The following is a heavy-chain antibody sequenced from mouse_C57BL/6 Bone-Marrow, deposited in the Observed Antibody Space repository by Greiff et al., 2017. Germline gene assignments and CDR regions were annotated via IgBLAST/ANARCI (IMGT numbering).Heavy chain of an antibody. D-gene: IGHD1-1*01. J-gene: IGHJ1*03. V-gene: IGHV1-54*01. CDR3: ARSPFITTVVEDWYFDV. CDR2: INPGSGGT. Sequence: VMLVESGAELVRPGTSVKVSCKASGYAFTNYLIEWVKQRPGQGLEWIGVINPGSGGTNYNEKFKGKATLTADKSSSTAYMQLSSLTSEDSAVYFCARSPFITTVVEDWYFDVWGTGTTVTVSS. CDR1: GYAFTNYL.